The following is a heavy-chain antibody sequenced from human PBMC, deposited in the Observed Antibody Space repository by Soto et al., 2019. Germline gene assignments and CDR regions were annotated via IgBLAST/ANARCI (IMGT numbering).Heavy chain of an antibody. CDR3: ARGAGIVVVVAATRFDY. CDR2: ISSNGGST. D-gene: IGHD2-15*01. J-gene: IGHJ4*02. V-gene: IGHV3-64*01. CDR1: GFTFSSYA. Sequence: EVQLVESGGGLVQPGWSLRLSCAASGFTFSSYAMHWVRQAPGKGLEYVSAISSNGGSTYYANSVKGRFTISRDNSKNTLYLQMGSLRAEDMDVYYCARGAGIVVVVAATRFDYWGPGTLVTVSA.